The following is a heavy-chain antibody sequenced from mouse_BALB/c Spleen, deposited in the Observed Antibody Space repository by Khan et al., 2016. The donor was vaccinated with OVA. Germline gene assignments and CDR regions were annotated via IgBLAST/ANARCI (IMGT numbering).Heavy chain of an antibody. CDR3: ARSVTITTVVATDVDY. Sequence: EVQLQESGPGLVKPSQSLSLTCTVTGYSITSDYAWNWIRQFPGNKLEWMGYISSSGRTSYNPSLQSRISITRDTSKNQFFLQLTSVTTEDTATYYCARSVTITTVVATDVDYWCHGTTLTVSS. CDR1: GYSITSDYA. V-gene: IGHV3-2*02. CDR2: ISSSGRT. J-gene: IGHJ2*01. D-gene: IGHD1-1*01.